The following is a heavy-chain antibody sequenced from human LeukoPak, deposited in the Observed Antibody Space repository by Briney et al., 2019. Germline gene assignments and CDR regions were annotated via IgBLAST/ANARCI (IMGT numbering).Heavy chain of an antibody. J-gene: IGHJ3*02. CDR3: AKDQGVGYCSSTSCYTPAFDI. CDR1: GFTVSSNY. CDR2: IYSGGST. D-gene: IGHD2-2*02. Sequence: GGSLRLSCAASGFTVSSNYMSWVRQAPGKGLEWVSVIYSGGSTYYADSVKGRFTISRDNSKNTLYLQMNSLRAEDTAVYYCAKDQGVGYCSSTSCYTPAFDIWGQGTMVTVSS. V-gene: IGHV3-53*01.